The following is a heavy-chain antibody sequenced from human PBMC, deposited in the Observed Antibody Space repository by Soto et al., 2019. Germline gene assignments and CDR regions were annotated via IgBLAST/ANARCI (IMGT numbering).Heavy chain of an antibody. Sequence: GGSLRLSCAASGFTFSSYGMHWVRQAPGKGLEWVAVIWYDGSNKYYADSVKGRFTISRDNSKNTLYLQMNSLRAEDTAVYYCARDHNGWFGESHIVDVWGKGTTVTVSS. CDR3: ARDHNGWFGESHIVDV. CDR2: IWYDGSNK. D-gene: IGHD3-10*01. CDR1: GFTFSSYG. V-gene: IGHV3-33*01. J-gene: IGHJ6*04.